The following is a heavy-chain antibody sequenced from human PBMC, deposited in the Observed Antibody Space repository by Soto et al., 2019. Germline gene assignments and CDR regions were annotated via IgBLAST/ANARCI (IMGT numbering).Heavy chain of an antibody. CDR3: ATGSGSSRN. CDR1: GFTFSGYT. V-gene: IGHV3-21*01. CDR2: ISSSSIYI. Sequence: EVQLVESGGGLVKPGGSLRVSCAASGFTFSGYTMNWVRQAPGKGLEWVSSISSSSIYIYYADSVKGRFTISRDNAKNSLYLQMNSLRDEDTAVYYCATGSGSSRNWGQGTLVTVSS. J-gene: IGHJ4*02. D-gene: IGHD1-26*01.